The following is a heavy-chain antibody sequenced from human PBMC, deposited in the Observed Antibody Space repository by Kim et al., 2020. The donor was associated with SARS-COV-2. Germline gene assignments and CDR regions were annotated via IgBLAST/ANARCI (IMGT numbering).Heavy chain of an antibody. CDR2: INPSGGST. CDR3: ARDFWSGYFPGGLGY. Sequence: ASVKVSCKASGYTFTSYYMHWVRQAPGQGLEWMGIINPSGGSTSYAQKFQGRVTMTRDTSTSTVYMELSSLRSEDTAVYYCARDFWSGYFPGGLGYWGQGTLVTVSS. J-gene: IGHJ4*02. D-gene: IGHD3-3*01. CDR1: GYTFTSYY. V-gene: IGHV1-46*01.